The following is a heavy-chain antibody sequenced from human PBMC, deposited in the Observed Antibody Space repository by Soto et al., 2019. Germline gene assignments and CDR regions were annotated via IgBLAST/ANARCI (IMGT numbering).Heavy chain of an antibody. D-gene: IGHD2-15*01. CDR2: INRNGGST. CDR3: AREGCSGGSCYSY. CDR1: EVKIDGYG. J-gene: IGHJ4*02. V-gene: IGHV3-20*04. Sequence: SMTLYRGAGEVKIDGYGVSWVRQDTGKGLEWVSGINRNGGSTGYADSVKGRFTISRDNAKNSLYLQMNSLRAEDTALYYCAREGCSGGSCYSYWGQGTLVTVSS.